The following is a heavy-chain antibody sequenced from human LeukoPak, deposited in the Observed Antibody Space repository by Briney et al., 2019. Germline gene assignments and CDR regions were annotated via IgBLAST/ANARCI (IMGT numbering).Heavy chain of an antibody. CDR1: GFTFTNYG. Sequence: GGSLRLSCAASGFTFTNYGMHWVRQAPGKGLEWVAVISYDGSNKYYADSVKGRFTISRDNSKNTLYLQMNSLRAEDTAVYYCAKDGATVTSGGFDYWGQGTLVTVSS. D-gene: IGHD4-17*01. J-gene: IGHJ4*02. V-gene: IGHV3-30*18. CDR2: ISYDGSNK. CDR3: AKDGATVTSGGFDY.